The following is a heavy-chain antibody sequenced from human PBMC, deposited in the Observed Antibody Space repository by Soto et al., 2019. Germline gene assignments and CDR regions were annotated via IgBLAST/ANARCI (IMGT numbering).Heavy chain of an antibody. CDR2: VSPTGDTV. J-gene: IGHJ4*02. V-gene: IGHV3-9*01. Sequence: VQVVASGGGLVQPGRSLRLSCAVSGFRFEQYVMHWVRQAPGKGLECVSTVSPTGDTVAYADSVEGRFTVSRDNAKNSLYLQMNSLKGHDTAFYYCIKDAPNGSIDDWGQGNLVTVSS. CDR1: GFRFEQYV. D-gene: IGHD3-10*01. CDR3: IKDAPNGSIDD.